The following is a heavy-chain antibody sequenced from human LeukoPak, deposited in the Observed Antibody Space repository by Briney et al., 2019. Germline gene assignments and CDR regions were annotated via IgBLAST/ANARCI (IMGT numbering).Heavy chain of an antibody. Sequence: GGSLRLSCVASGFTFSSHGIHWVRQAPGKGLEWVAVISFDGSNKYFADSVKGRFTISRDNSKNTLYLQMNSLRAEDTAVYYCTTDEDWNYARKDVWGQGATVIVSS. CDR2: ISFDGSNK. CDR1: GFTFSSHG. V-gene: IGHV3-30*03. J-gene: IGHJ6*02. CDR3: TTDEDWNYARKDV. D-gene: IGHD1-7*01.